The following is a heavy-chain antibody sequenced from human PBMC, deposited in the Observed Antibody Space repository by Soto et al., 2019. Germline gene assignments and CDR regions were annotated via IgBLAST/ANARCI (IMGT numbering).Heavy chain of an antibody. D-gene: IGHD1-1*01. V-gene: IGHV1-69*02. J-gene: IGHJ4*02. CDR2: IIPILGIA. Sequence: QVQLVQSGAEVKKPGSSVKVSCKASGGTFSSYTISWVRQSPGQGLEWMGRIIPILGIANYAQKFQGRVTITADKSTSTAYMELSSLRSEDTAVYYCARVPLTGTPFDYWGQGTLVTVSS. CDR1: GGTFSSYT. CDR3: ARVPLTGTPFDY.